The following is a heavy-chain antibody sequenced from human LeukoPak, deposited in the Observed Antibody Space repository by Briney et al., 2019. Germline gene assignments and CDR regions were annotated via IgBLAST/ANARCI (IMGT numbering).Heavy chain of an antibody. CDR2: INHSGST. V-gene: IGHV4-39*02. J-gene: IGHJ4*02. CDR3: ARDTRELLLPDY. CDR1: GGSISSSSYY. Sequence: SETLSLTCTVSGGSISSSSYYWSWIRQPPGKGLEWIGEINHSGSTNYNPSLKSRVTISVDTSKNQFSLKLSSVTAADTAVYYCARDTRELLLPDYWGQGTLVTVSS. D-gene: IGHD1-26*01.